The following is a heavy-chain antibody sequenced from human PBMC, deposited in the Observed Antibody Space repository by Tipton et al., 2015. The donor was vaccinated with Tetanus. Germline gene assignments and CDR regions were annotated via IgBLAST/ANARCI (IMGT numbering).Heavy chain of an antibody. CDR3: ARDPAVLRFLEWLPDWYFAL. J-gene: IGHJ2*01. D-gene: IGHD3-3*01. Sequence: LRLSCTVSGGSVRSGSYYWNWIRQPPGKGLEWIGYVSYSGSTNSNYSLKSRITISQDTSKNQFSLKLSSVTAADTAVYYCARDPAVLRFLEWLPDWYFALWGRGTLVTVSS. V-gene: IGHV4-61*01. CDR2: VSYSGST. CDR1: GGSVRSGSYY.